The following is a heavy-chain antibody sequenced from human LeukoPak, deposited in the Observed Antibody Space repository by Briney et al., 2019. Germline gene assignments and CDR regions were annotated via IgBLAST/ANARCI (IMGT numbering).Heavy chain of an antibody. J-gene: IGHJ4*02. CDR1: GFTFTSSA. V-gene: IGHV3-48*01. D-gene: IGHD3-16*01. Sequence: GGSLRLSCAASGFTFTSSAMSWVRQAPGKGLEWVSFISTRSSTIHYADSVKGRFTISRDNARNSLYLQMNSLGAEDTAVYYCARAAENYGGRFDSWGQGTLVTVSS. CDR2: ISTRSSTI. CDR3: ARAAENYGGRFDS.